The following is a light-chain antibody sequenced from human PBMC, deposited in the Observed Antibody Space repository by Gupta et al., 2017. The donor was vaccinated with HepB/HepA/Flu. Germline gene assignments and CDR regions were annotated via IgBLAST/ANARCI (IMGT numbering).Light chain of an antibody. Sequence: SYALPQASSVSVSPGQTVRITCSGDLLATKYARWVQQRPGQAPVLLIYKDSGRTSGVPARFSGSNSGTTVTLTINAAQGEDEADYYWESATDNFWVFGGGTKLTVL. CDR3: ESATDNFWV. V-gene: IGLV3-27*01. CDR2: KDS. CDR1: LLATKY. J-gene: IGLJ3*02.